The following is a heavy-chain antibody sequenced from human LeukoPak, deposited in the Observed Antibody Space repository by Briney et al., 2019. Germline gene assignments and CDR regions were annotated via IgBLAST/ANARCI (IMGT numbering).Heavy chain of an antibody. CDR3: ARVKGSQQLVYYYYYYMDV. CDR1: GGSISSYY. CDR2: IYYSGST. V-gene: IGHV4-59*01. Sequence: PSETLSLTCTVSGGSISSYYWSWIRQPPGKGLEWIGYIYYSGSTTYNPSLKSRVTISVDTSKNQFSLKLSSVTAADTAVYYCARVKGSQQLVYYYYYYMDVWGKGTTVTISS. J-gene: IGHJ6*03. D-gene: IGHD6-13*01.